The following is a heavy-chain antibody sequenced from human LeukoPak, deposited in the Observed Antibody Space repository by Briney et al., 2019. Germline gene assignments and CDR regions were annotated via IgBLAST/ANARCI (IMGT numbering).Heavy chain of an antibody. CDR1: GFTFSSYA. CDR3: AKDRQGGGDY. Sequence: GGSLRLSCAASGFTFSSYAMSWVRQAPGKGLEWVSAISGSGGSTYYADSVKGRFTISRDNAKNSLYLQMNSLRAEDTALYYCAKDRQGGGDYWGQGTLVTVSS. D-gene: IGHD2-15*01. J-gene: IGHJ4*02. V-gene: IGHV3-23*01. CDR2: ISGSGGST.